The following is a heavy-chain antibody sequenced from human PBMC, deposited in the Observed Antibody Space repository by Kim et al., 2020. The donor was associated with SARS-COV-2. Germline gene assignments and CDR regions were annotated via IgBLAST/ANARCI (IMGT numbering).Heavy chain of an antibody. CDR2: ISSSSSYI. J-gene: IGHJ6*02. D-gene: IGHD2-15*01. CDR3: ARDVFHQNCSGGSCYGPNYYYYGMDV. CDR1: GFTFSSYS. V-gene: IGHV3-21*01. Sequence: GGSLRLSCAASGFTFSSYSMNWVRQAPGKGLEWVSSISSSSSYIYYADSVKGRFTISRVNAKNSLYLQMNSLRAEDTAVYYCARDVFHQNCSGGSCYGPNYYYYGMDVWGQGTTVTVSS.